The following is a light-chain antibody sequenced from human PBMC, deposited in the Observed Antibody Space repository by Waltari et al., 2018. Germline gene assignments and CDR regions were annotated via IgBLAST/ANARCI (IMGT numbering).Light chain of an antibody. Sequence: QSALTQPASVSGSPGQSITISCHGTRSDVGCHNYVSCYQQYPGKAPPLIIYEVTKRPAGVSDRFSGYKSGNTASLTISGLQAEDEADYHCCSYTSATTLRVFGGGTRLTV. V-gene: IGLV2-14*01. J-gene: IGLJ7*01. CDR1: RSDVGCHNY. CDR3: CSYTSATTLRV. CDR2: EVT.